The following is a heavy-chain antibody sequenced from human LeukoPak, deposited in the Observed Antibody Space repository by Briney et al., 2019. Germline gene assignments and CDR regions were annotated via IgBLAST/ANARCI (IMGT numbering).Heavy chain of an antibody. CDR2: FDPEYGET. Sequence: ASVKVSCKVSGYTLTELSMHWVRQAPGKGLEWMGGFDPEYGETIYSQKFQGRITMTEDTSTDTAYMELSRLRSDDTAVYYCARSSGLGELNWNDEGRWFDPWGQGTLVTVSS. CDR3: ARSSGLGELNWNDEGRWFDP. V-gene: IGHV1-24*01. D-gene: IGHD1-1*01. J-gene: IGHJ5*02. CDR1: GYTLTELS.